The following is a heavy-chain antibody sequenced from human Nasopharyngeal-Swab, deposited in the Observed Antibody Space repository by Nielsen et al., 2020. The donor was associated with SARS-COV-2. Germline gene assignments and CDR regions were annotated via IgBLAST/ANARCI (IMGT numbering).Heavy chain of an antibody. J-gene: IGHJ4*02. Sequence: GGSLRLSCAASGFTFSSYSMNWVRQAPGKGLEWVSAISGSGGSTYYADSVKGRFTISRDNSKNTLYLQMNSLRAEDTAVYYCAKLEVVQIVVVITTWGYFDYWGQGTLVTVSS. CDR3: AKLEVVQIVVVITTWGYFDY. CDR2: ISGSGGST. V-gene: IGHV3-23*01. CDR1: GFTFSSYS. D-gene: IGHD3-22*01.